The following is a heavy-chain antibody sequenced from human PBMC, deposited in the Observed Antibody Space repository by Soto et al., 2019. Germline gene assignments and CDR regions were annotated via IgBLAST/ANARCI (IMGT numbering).Heavy chain of an antibody. CDR1: GGSISSYY. CDR3: ARGEYQLLRPYYYYYGMDV. J-gene: IGHJ6*02. CDR2: IYYSGST. Sequence: SETLSLTCTVSGGSISSYYWSWIRQPPGKGLEWIGYIYYSGSTNYNPSLKSRVTISVDTSKNQFSLKLSSVTAADTAVYYCARGEYQLLRPYYYYYGMDVWGQGTTVTVYS. D-gene: IGHD2-2*01. V-gene: IGHV4-59*01.